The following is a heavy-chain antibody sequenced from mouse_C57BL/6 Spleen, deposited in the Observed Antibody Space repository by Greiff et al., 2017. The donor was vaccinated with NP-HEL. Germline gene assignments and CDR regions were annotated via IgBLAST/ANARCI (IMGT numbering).Heavy chain of an antibody. V-gene: IGHV1-19*01. CDR3: AREGYYGSSSGYYFDY. J-gene: IGHJ2*01. CDR2: INPYNGGT. Sequence: VQLQQSGPVLVKPGASVKMSCKASGYTFTDYYMNWVKQSHGKSLEWIGVINPYNGGTSYNQKFKGKATLTVDKSSSTAYMELNSLTSEDSAVYYCAREGYYGSSSGYYFDYWGQGTTLTVSS. CDR1: GYTFTDYY. D-gene: IGHD1-1*01.